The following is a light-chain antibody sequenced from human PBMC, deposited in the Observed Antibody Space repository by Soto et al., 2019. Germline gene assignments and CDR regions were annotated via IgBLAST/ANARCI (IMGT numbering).Light chain of an antibody. V-gene: IGKV1-27*01. CDR2: AAS. CDR1: QGISNY. CDR3: QKYNRAPRT. Sequence: DIQMTQSPSSLSASVGDRVTITCRASQGISNYLAWYQQKPGKVHKLLIYAASTLQSGVPSRFSGSGSGTNFSLTIIGLQPEYVATYYLQKYNRAPRTFGPGTKVDIK. J-gene: IGKJ3*01.